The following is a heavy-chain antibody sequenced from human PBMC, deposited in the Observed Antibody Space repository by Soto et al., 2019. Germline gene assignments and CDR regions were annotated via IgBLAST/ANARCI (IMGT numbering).Heavy chain of an antibody. CDR2: IIPMFGTA. CDR3: AAHCHWGPYNYYYGMDV. J-gene: IGHJ6*02. D-gene: IGHD7-27*01. CDR1: GGTFSSYA. V-gene: IGHV1-69*12. Sequence: QVQLVQSGAEVKKPGSSVKVSCKASGGTFSSYAISWVRQAPGQGLEWMGGIIPMFGTADYAQKFQGRVTITADESTSTAYMELSSLRSEDTAVYYCAAHCHWGPYNYYYGMDVWGQGTTVTVSS.